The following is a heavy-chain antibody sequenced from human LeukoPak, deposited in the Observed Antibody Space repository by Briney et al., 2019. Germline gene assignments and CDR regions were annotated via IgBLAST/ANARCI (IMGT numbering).Heavy chain of an antibody. D-gene: IGHD1-14*01. CDR3: AREILGGFNPGAY. CDR1: LDSTSSNF. Sequence: SSETLSLTCTVSLDSTSSNFWSGVRRPPEKGLEWIGEIHRSGSPNYNPSLQSRVTISIDRSRNQIVLELSSVTAADTAVYYCAREILGGFNPGAYWGQGTLVTVSS. CDR2: IHRSGSP. J-gene: IGHJ4*02. V-gene: IGHV4-4*02.